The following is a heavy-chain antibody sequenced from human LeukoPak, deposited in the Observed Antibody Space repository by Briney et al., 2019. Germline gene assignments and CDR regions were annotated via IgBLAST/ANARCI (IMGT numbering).Heavy chain of an antibody. V-gene: IGHV3-30*18. D-gene: IGHD3-22*01. CDR1: GFTFSSYG. J-gene: IGHJ4*02. CDR3: AKLSYDSSGYFDY. Sequence: GGSLRLSCAASGFTFSSYGTHWVRQAPGKGLEWVAVISYDGSNKYYADSVKGRFTISRDNSKNTLYLQMNSLRADDTAVYYCAKLSYDSSGYFDYWGQGTLVTVSS. CDR2: ISYDGSNK.